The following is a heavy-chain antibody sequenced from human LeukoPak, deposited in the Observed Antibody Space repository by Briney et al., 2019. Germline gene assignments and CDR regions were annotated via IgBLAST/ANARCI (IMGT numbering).Heavy chain of an antibody. V-gene: IGHV4-39*01. CDR3: ASPYSGSYYFDY. CDR2: IYYSGST. Sequence: SETLSLTCTASGGSISSSSYYWGWIRQPPGKGLEWIGSIYYSGSTYYNPSLKSRVTISVDTSKNQFSLKLSSVTAADTAVYYCASPYSGSYYFDYWGQGTLVTVSS. D-gene: IGHD1-26*01. CDR1: GGSISSSSYY. J-gene: IGHJ4*02.